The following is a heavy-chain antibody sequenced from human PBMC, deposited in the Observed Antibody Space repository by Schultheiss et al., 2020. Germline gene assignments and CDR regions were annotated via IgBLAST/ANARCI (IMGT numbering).Heavy chain of an antibody. CDR3: ARDRGAPQYSSGLDY. CDR1: GFTFSSYA. D-gene: IGHD6-19*01. CDR2: ISYDGSNK. J-gene: IGHJ4*02. Sequence: GGSLRLSCAASGFTFSSYAMHWVRQAPGKGLEWVAVISYDGSNKYYADSVKGRFTISRDNAKNSLYLQMNSLRAEDMAVYYCARDRGAPQYSSGLDYWGQGSLVTVSS. V-gene: IGHV3-30*04.